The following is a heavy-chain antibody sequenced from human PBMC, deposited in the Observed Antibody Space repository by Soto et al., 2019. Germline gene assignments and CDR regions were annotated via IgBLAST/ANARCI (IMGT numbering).Heavy chain of an antibody. Sequence: GGSLRLSCAASGFTFSDYYMTWIRQAPGKGLEWVSYIDNSGTIKYYADSVKGRFTISRDNTKNSLSLQMNSLGAEDTAIYYCARIEGDCSGGSCYSGGFDYWGQGALVTASS. J-gene: IGHJ4*02. D-gene: IGHD2-15*01. CDR3: ARIEGDCSGGSCYSGGFDY. V-gene: IGHV3-11*01. CDR2: IDNSGTIK. CDR1: GFTFSDYY.